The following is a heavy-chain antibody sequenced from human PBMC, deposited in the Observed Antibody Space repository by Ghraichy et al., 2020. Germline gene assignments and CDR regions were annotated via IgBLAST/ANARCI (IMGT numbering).Heavy chain of an antibody. J-gene: IGHJ4*02. Sequence: SETLSLTCTVPGGSISSYYWSWIRPPAGKGLEWIGRIYTSGSTNYNPSLKSRVTMSVDTSKNQFSLKLSSVTAADTAVYYCARMYYDILTGYHLAYWGQGTLVTVSS. CDR3: ARMYYDILTGYHLAY. D-gene: IGHD3-9*01. V-gene: IGHV4-4*07. CDR2: IYTSGST. CDR1: GGSISSYY.